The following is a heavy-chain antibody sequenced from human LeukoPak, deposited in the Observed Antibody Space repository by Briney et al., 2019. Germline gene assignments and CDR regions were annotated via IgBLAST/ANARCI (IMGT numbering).Heavy chain of an antibody. CDR3: AREGLWVGPDSGKTRHPYWEI. J-gene: IGHJ3*02. CDR2: ISGSGGST. Sequence: GGSLRLSCTASGFTFGDYAMSWVRQAPGKGLEWVSAISGSGGSTYYADSVKGRFTISRDNAKNSLNLQMSSLRAEDTAVYYCAREGLWVGPDSGKTRHPYWEIWGQGTMVTVSS. CDR1: GFTFGDYA. D-gene: IGHD2-21*01. V-gene: IGHV3-23*01.